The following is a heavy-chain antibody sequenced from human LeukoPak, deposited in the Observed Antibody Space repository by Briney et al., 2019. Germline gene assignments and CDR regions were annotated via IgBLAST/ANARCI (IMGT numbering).Heavy chain of an antibody. Sequence: PGGSLRLSCAASGFTFSNYTMNWVRQAPGKGLEWVSYISSSSSAIFYADSVKGRFTISRDNAKNSLHLQMNSLRAEDTAVYYCARDSSEMSYNYYYYYMDVWGKGTTVTVSS. CDR3: ARDSSEMSYNYYYYYMDV. CDR1: GFTFSNYT. V-gene: IGHV3-48*01. CDR2: ISSSSSAI. D-gene: IGHD2-2*01. J-gene: IGHJ6*03.